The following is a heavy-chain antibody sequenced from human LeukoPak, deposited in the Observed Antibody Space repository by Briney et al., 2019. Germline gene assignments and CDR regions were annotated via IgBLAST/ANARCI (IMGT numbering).Heavy chain of an antibody. Sequence: AASVKVSCKASGYTFTSYGISWVRQAPGRGLGWMGWISAYNGNTNYAQKLQGRVTMTTDTSTSTAYMELRSLRSDDTAVYYCARSEVPAAVDYWGQGTLVTVSS. V-gene: IGHV1-18*01. J-gene: IGHJ4*02. CDR2: ISAYNGNT. D-gene: IGHD2-2*01. CDR3: ARSEVPAAVDY. CDR1: GYTFTSYG.